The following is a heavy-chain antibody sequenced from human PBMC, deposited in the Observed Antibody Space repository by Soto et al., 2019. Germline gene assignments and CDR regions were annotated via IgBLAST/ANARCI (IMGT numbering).Heavy chain of an antibody. CDR2: ILSKAGNYAT. CDR3: IRGGSPYYYDY. J-gene: IGHJ4*02. V-gene: IGHV3-73*01. CDR1: GFIFSGSA. Sequence: EVQLVESGGGLVQPGGSLKLSCAASGFIFSGSAVHWVRQASGKGLEWVGRILSKAGNYATAYPASMKGRFTISRDDSENTAVLRMSSLKTEDTAVYYCIRGGSPYYYDYWGQGTLVAVSS. D-gene: IGHD1-26*01.